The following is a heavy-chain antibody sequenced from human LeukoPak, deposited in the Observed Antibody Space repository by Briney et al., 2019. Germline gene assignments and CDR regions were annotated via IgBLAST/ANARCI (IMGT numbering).Heavy chain of an antibody. CDR1: GFTFRSYE. CDR3: ARTALTAFYYFDS. CDR2: ISSSGDT. J-gene: IGHJ4*02. V-gene: IGHV3-48*03. D-gene: IGHD2-21*02. Sequence: GGSLRLSCAASGFTFRSYEMNWVRQAPGKGLEWVSYISSSGDTYYADSVKGRFTTSRDNAKNSLYLQMNSLRDEDTAVYYCARTALTAFYYFDSWGQGTMVAVSS.